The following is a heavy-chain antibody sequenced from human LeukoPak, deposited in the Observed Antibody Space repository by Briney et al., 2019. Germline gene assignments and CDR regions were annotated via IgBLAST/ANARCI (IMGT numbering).Heavy chain of an antibody. CDR1: GYTFTSYY. CDR2: INPSGGST. Sequence: ASVKVSFKASGYTFTSYYMHWVREAPGQGLEWMGIINPSGGSTSYAQKFQGRVTMTRDTSTSTVYMELSSLISEDTAVYYCARDLQTLYYFDYWGQGTLVTVSS. CDR3: ARDLQTLYYFDY. V-gene: IGHV1-46*01. J-gene: IGHJ4*02. D-gene: IGHD4-11*01.